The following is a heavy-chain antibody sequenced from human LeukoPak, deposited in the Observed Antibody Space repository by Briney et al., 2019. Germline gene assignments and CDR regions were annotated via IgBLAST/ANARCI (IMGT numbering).Heavy chain of an antibody. J-gene: IGHJ1*01. CDR3: VRGAGYGGYVHPPPH. CDR1: SDSISGYY. V-gene: IGHV4-59*01. CDR2: IFYDGST. Sequence: PSETLSLTCTVSSDSISGYYWTWIRQPPGKGLEWIGYIFYDGSTNYNPSLKSRLTIPLDTSKNQISLNLNSVTAPGTSVYYCVRGAGYGGYVHPPPHWGQGTLVTVSS. D-gene: IGHD4-17*01.